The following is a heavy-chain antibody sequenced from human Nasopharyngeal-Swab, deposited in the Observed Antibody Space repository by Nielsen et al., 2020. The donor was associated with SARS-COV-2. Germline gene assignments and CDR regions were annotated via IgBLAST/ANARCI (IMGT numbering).Heavy chain of an antibody. CDR2: ISSDSGSA. D-gene: IGHD4-17*01. V-gene: IGHV7-4-1*02. J-gene: IGHJ4*02. Sequence: WVRQAPGQGLEWMGWISSDSGSARYGQGFTGRYVLSLGTSVSTSDLQISSLRAEDTAVYYCARVDGDNRVYWGQGTLVTVSS. CDR3: ARVDGDNRVY.